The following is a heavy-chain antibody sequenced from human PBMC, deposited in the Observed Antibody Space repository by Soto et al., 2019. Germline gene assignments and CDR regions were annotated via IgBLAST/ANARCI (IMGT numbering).Heavy chain of an antibody. CDR2: INHSGST. Sequence: QVQLQQWGAGLLKPSETLSLTCAVYGGSFSGYYWSWIRQPPGKGLEWIGEINHSGSTNYNPSLKSRVTVSVDTSKNQFSLKLSSVTAADTAVYSCARFRYSSGWYHWGQGTLVTVSS. J-gene: IGHJ5*02. CDR3: ARFRYSSGWYH. CDR1: GGSFSGYY. V-gene: IGHV4-34*01. D-gene: IGHD6-19*01.